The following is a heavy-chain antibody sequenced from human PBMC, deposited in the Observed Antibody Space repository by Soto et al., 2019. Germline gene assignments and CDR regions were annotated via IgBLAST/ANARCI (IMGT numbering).Heavy chain of an antibody. CDR2: INGDGSTT. D-gene: IGHD3-10*01. J-gene: IGHJ4*02. CDR1: GFTLSSYW. CDR3: ARGRSGSYSFDY. Sequence: GGSLRLSCAASGFTLSSYWIHWVRQAPGKGLVWVSRINGDGSTTNYADSLKGRFTISRDNAKNTMFLQMNSLRAEDTAVYYCARGRSGSYSFDYWGQGTLVTVSS. V-gene: IGHV3-74*01.